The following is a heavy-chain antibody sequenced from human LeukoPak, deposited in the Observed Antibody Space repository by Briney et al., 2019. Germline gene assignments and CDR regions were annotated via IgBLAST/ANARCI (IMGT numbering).Heavy chain of an antibody. V-gene: IGHV3-53*04. J-gene: IGHJ6*02. D-gene: IGHD3-3*02. CDR3: ASIRDPNRYYYYGMDV. CDR2: IYSGGST. CDR1: RFTVSSNY. Sequence: GGSLRLSCAASRFTVSSNYMSWVRQAPGKGLEWVSVIYSGGSTYYADSVKGRFTISRHNSKNTLYLQMNSLRAEDTAVYYCASIRDPNRYYYYGMDVWGQGTTVTVSS.